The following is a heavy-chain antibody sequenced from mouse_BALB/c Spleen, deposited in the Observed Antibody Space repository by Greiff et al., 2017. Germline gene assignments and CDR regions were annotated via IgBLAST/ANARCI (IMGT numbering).Heavy chain of an antibody. D-gene: IGHD2-1*01. Sequence: EVQLMESGGGLVKPGGSLKLSCAASGFTFSDYYMYWVRQTPEKRLEWVATISDGGSYTYYPDSVKGRFTISRDNAKNNLYLQMSSLKSEDTAMYYCARGWGNYVPFAYWGQGTLVTVSA. J-gene: IGHJ3*01. CDR1: GFTFSDYY. V-gene: IGHV5-4*02. CDR3: ARGWGNYVPFAY. CDR2: ISDGGSYT.